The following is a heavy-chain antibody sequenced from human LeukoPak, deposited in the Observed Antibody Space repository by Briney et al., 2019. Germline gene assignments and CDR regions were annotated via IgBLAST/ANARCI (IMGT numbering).Heavy chain of an antibody. CDR1: GGSINGYY. CDR2: IYYSGST. CDR3: ARGDTAASTICYFDL. Sequence: SETLSLTCTVSGGSINGYYWSWIRQPPGKGLEWIGYIYYSGSTKYNPSLQSRVTISVDTSKNQFSLKLNSVTAADTAVYYCARGDTAASTICYFDLWGRGALVTVSS. J-gene: IGHJ2*01. D-gene: IGHD2-2*01. V-gene: IGHV4-59*01.